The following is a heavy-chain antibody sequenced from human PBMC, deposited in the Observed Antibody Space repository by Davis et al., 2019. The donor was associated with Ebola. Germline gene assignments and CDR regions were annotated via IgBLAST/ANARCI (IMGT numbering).Heavy chain of an antibody. V-gene: IGHV3-48*04. D-gene: IGHD3-9*01. Sequence: GESLKISCAASGFTFSVYNMNWVRQAPGKGLEWISYISTSSSTIYYADSVKGRFTISRDNAKNSLYLQMNSLRAEDTAVYYCASVFSRVKEGNYYYYYGMDVWGQETTVTVSS. CDR1: GFTFSVYN. CDR3: ASVFSRVKEGNYYYYYGMDV. CDR2: ISTSSSTI. J-gene: IGHJ6*02.